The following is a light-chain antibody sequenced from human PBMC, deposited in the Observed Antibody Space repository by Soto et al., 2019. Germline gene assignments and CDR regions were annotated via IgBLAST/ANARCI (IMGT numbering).Light chain of an antibody. CDR3: QQRSNWTPYT. CDR1: QSVSSY. Sequence: EIVLTQSPATLTLSPGERATLSCRASQSVSSYFAWYQQKPRQAPRLLIYDASNRATGIPARFSGSGSGTEFTLTISSLEPEDFAVDYCQQRSNWTPYTFGQGTKLEIK. CDR2: DAS. J-gene: IGKJ2*01. V-gene: IGKV3-11*01.